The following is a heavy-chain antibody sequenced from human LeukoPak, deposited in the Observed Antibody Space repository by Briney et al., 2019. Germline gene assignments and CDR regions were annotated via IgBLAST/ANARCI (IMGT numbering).Heavy chain of an antibody. J-gene: IGHJ4*02. V-gene: IGHV1-2*02. CDR2: INPDSGVT. Sequence: ASVKVSCKASGYTFTEYYIHWVRQAPGQGLEWMGWINPDSGVTGFAQKFQGRVTMITDTSISTAYMELIRLRSDDTAVYYCARGMGDYGFHWGQGTLVTVSS. CDR3: ARGMGDYGFH. D-gene: IGHD4-17*01. CDR1: GYTFTEYY.